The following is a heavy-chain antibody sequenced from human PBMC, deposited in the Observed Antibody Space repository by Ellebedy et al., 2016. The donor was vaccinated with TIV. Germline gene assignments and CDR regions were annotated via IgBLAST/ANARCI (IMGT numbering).Heavy chain of an antibody. CDR1: GFTVATNH. Sequence: GESLKISCAVSGFTVATNHMSWVRQAPGKGLQWVADIYPGGGTYYHGSVKGRFAISRDNSKNTLYLQMNSLTAEDTAVYYCAREPVPTWAFDSWGQGTLVTVSS. V-gene: IGHV3-66*01. D-gene: IGHD2-2*01. J-gene: IGHJ4*02. CDR3: AREPVPTWAFDS. CDR2: IYPGGGT.